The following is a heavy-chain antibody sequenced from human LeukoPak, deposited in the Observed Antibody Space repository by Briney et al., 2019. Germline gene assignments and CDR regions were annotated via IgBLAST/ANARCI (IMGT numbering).Heavy chain of an antibody. D-gene: IGHD3-16*01. V-gene: IGHV4-39*07. Sequence: SETLSLTCTVSGGSISSYYWGWIRQPPGKGLEWIGSIYYSGSTYYNPSLKSRVTISVDTSKNQFSLKLSSVTAADTAVYYCARVRRGFGYYFDYWGQGTLVTVSS. CDR1: GGSISSYY. CDR3: ARVRRGFGYYFDY. J-gene: IGHJ4*02. CDR2: IYYSGST.